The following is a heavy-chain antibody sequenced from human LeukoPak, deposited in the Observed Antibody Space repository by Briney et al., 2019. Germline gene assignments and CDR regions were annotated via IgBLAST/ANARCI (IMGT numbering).Heavy chain of an antibody. V-gene: IGHV3-30*03. CDR3: ARDWHPLPTATGSAAFDV. D-gene: IGHD1-26*01. CDR1: GFFISQFT. CDR2: ISNEGRNE. J-gene: IGHJ3*01. Sequence: WGSLRLTCAASGFFISQFTMHWLRLAQGKGLEWVAIISNEGRNEAYAESVRGRVTVPRDNADDILFLHLNSLKPEETSVYYCARDWHPLPTATGSAAFDVWGQGTLVTVSS.